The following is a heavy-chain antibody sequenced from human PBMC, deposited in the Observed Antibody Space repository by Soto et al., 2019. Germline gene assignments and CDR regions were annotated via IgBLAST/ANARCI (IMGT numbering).Heavy chain of an antibody. Sequence: PGGSLRLSCAASGFTFSSYWMSWVRQAPGKGLEWVANIKQDGSEKYYVDSVKGRFTISRDNAKNSLYLQMNSLRAEDTAVYYCAREGTYDGSGYNYYGMDVWGQGTTVTVSS. D-gene: IGHD3-22*01. CDR2: IKQDGSEK. V-gene: IGHV3-7*03. CDR1: GFTFSSYW. J-gene: IGHJ6*02. CDR3: AREGTYDGSGYNYYGMDV.